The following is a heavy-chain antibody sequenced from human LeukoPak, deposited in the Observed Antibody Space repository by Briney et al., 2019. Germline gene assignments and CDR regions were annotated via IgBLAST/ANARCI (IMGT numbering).Heavy chain of an antibody. D-gene: IGHD3-22*01. Sequence: GGSLRLCCAASGFTFSSYSMNWVRQAPGKGLEWVSSISSSSSYIYYADSVKGRFTISRDNAKNSLYLQMNSLRAEDTAVYYCARGTYYYDSSADVWGQGTLVTVSS. J-gene: IGHJ4*02. CDR1: GFTFSSYS. CDR2: ISSSSSYI. CDR3: ARGTYYYDSSADV. V-gene: IGHV3-21*01.